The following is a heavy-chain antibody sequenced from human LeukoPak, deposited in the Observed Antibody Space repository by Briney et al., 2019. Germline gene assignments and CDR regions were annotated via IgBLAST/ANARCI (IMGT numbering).Heavy chain of an antibody. V-gene: IGHV3-9*01. J-gene: IGHJ4*02. CDR1: GFTFDNYA. CDR2: ISWNSGSI. CDR3: ARSSGWYREYYFDY. Sequence: GGSLRLSCAASGFTFDNYALHWVRQAPGKGLEWVSGISWNSGSIGYADSVKGRFTISRDNAKNSLYLQMNSLRAEDTAVYYCARSSGWYREYYFDYWGQGTLVTVSS. D-gene: IGHD6-19*01.